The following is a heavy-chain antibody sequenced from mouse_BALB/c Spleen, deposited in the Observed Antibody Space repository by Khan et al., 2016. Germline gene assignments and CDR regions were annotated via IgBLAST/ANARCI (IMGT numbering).Heavy chain of an antibody. CDR3: ASGYDLAWFAY. J-gene: IGHJ3*01. V-gene: IGHV1S135*01. Sequence: VQLQQSGPELVKPGASVKVFCKASGYAFTSYNMYWVKQSPGKSLEWIGYIDPYNGGTSYNQKFKGKATLLVDKSSSPAYMHLNSLTSEDSAVYYCASGYDLAWFAYWGQGTLVTVSA. D-gene: IGHD2-2*01. CDR1: GYAFTSYN. CDR2: IDPYNGGT.